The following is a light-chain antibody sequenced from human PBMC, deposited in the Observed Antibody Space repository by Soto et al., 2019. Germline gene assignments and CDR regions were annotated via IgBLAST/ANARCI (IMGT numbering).Light chain of an antibody. CDR3: CSYAGSSSHVV. Sequence: QSALTQPASVSGSPGQSITISCTGTSSDVGSYNLVSWYQQHPGKAPKLMIYVGSKRPSGVSNRFSGSKSGNTASLTISGLQAEDEADYYCCSYAGSSSHVVFGGGTKVTVL. CDR1: SSDVGSYNL. V-gene: IGLV2-23*01. CDR2: VGS. J-gene: IGLJ2*01.